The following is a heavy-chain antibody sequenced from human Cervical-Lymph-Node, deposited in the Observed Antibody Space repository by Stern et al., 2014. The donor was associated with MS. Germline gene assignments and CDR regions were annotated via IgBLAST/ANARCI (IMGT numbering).Heavy chain of an antibody. D-gene: IGHD3-10*01. Sequence: MQLVESGAEVKKPGSSVKVSCKASGGTFTNYAMNWVRQAPGQGLMWMGGIIPMFGTTNQTQHFQDRVTFSADKSTTTAFLELNSLRSGDTAVYYCVLQTLGATYWGQGTLVTVSS. V-gene: IGHV1-69*06. CDR3: VLQTLGATY. CDR1: GGTFTNYA. CDR2: IIPMFGTT. J-gene: IGHJ4*02.